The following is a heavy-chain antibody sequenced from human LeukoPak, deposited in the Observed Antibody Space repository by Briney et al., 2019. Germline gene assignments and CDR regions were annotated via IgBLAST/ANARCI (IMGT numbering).Heavy chain of an antibody. CDR1: GGSISSDY. Sequence: SETLSLTCSVSGGSISSDYWNWIRQPPGKGLEWLGYIYTSGNIDYNPSLKSRVTISVDTSKKQFSLKLRSVTAADTAVYYCARAPSPMYSSSAPLDYWGQGTLVIVSS. J-gene: IGHJ4*02. CDR3: ARAPSPMYSSSAPLDY. D-gene: IGHD6-6*01. V-gene: IGHV4-4*09. CDR2: IYTSGNI.